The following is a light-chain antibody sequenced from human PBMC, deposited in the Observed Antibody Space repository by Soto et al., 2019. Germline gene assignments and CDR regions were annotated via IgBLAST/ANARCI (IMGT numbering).Light chain of an antibody. J-gene: IGKJ5*01. CDR2: GAS. V-gene: IGKV3-15*01. Sequence: EIVMTQSAASLGVSPGERDSLXCRASQSVSSNLDWYQQKAGQARRLLICGASTRATGIPARLSGSGSGRESTLILSSLQSADFAVYYCQQYGSSPLITFGQGTRLEIK. CDR1: QSVSSN. CDR3: QQYGSSPLIT.